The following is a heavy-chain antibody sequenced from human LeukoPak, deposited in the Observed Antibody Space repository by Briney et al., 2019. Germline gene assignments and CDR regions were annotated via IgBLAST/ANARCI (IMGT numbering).Heavy chain of an antibody. CDR2: IYYSGST. CDR1: GGSVSSGSYY. J-gene: IGHJ4*02. V-gene: IGHV4-61*01. Sequence: SETLSLTCTVSGGSVSSGSYYWSWIRQPPGKGLEWIGYIYYSGSTNYNPSLKSRVTISVDTSKNQFSLKLSSVTAAYTAVYYCARGGGYSGYESGYWGQGTLVTVSS. CDR3: ARGGGYSGYESGY. D-gene: IGHD5-12*01.